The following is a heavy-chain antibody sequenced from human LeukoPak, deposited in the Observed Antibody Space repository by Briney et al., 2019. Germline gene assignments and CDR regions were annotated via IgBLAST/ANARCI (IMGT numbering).Heavy chain of an antibody. CDR1: GFTFSSYG. CDR3: ARARITMVRGVISY. D-gene: IGHD3-10*01. J-gene: IGHJ4*02. V-gene: IGHV3-30*03. CDR2: ISYDGSNK. Sequence: GRSLRLSCAASGFTFSSYGMHWVRQAPGKGLEWVAVISYDGSNKYYADSVKGRFTISRDNAKNSLYLQMNSLRAEDTAVYYCARARITMVRGVISYWGQGTLVTVSS.